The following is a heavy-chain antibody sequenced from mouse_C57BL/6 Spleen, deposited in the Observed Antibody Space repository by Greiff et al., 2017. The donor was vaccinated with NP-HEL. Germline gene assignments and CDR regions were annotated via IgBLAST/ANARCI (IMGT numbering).Heavy chain of an antibody. D-gene: IGHD1-1*01. CDR1: GYSITSGYY. J-gene: IGHJ2*01. CDR2: ISYDGSN. CDR3: AREGRVIPFDY. V-gene: IGHV3-6*01. Sequence: EVKLQESGPGLVKPSQSLSLTCSVTGYSITSGYYWNWIRQFPGNKLEWMGYISYDGSNNYNPSLKNRISITRDTSKNQFFLKLNSVTTEDTATYYCAREGRVIPFDYWGQGTTLTVSS.